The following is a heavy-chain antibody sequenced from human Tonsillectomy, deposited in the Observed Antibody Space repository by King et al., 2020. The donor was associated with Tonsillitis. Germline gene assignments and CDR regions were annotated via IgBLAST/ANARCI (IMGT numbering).Heavy chain of an antibody. CDR1: GGSFSGLY. CDR2: INHSGST. V-gene: IGHV4-34*01. Sequence: VQLPEWGAGLLKPSETLSLTCAVYGGSFSGLYWSWIRQAPGKGLEWIGEINHSGSTRYNPSLKSRVSISEDTSKNQFFLKLSSVTAADTAVYYCARGGRGRADYWGQGTLVTVSS. CDR3: ARGGRGRADY. J-gene: IGHJ4*02. D-gene: IGHD3-10*01.